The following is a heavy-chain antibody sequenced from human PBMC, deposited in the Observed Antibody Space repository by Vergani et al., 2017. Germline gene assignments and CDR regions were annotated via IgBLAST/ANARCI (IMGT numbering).Heavy chain of an antibody. CDR3: ARAQYYDFWSGYVS. V-gene: IGHV3-30-3*01. Sequence: QVQLVESGGGVVQPGRSLRLSCAASGFTFSSYAMHWVRQAPGKGLEWVAVISYDGSNKYYADSVKGRFTITRDNSKNTLYLQMNSLRAEDTAVYYCARAQYYDFWSGYVSWGQRTLVTVSS. CDR2: ISYDGSNK. D-gene: IGHD3-3*01. J-gene: IGHJ4*02. CDR1: GFTFSSYA.